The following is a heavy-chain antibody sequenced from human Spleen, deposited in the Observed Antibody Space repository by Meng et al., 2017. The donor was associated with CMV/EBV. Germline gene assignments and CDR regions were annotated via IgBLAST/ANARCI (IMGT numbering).Heavy chain of an antibody. CDR3: AREVGNPSYYYYGMDV. CDR2: ISGSGSTK. V-gene: IGHV3-48*03. Sequence: LSFYEMHWVRQAPGKGLEWVSYISGSGSTKYYADSVRGRFTISRDNAENSLYLQMHSLRAEDTAVYYCAREVGNPSYYYYGMDVWGQGTTVTVSS. J-gene: IGHJ6*02. D-gene: IGHD1-26*01. CDR1: LSFYE.